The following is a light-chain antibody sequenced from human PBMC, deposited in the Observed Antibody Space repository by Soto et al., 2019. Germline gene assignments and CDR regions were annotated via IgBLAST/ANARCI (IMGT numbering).Light chain of an antibody. V-gene: IGKV3-15*01. CDR3: QQYNNWPRT. J-gene: IGKJ1*01. CDR1: QSVSSN. Sequence: EIVISQSPATLSVSPGERATHSFRASQSVSSNLAWHQQKPGQAPGLFIYGASTMATGISARFSGSGSGTEFTLTISSLQSEDFAVYYCQQYNNWPRTFGQGSKVDI. CDR2: GAS.